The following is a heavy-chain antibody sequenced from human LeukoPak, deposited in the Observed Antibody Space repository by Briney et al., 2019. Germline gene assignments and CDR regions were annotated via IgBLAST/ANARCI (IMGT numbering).Heavy chain of an antibody. CDR2: IYYSGST. CDR3: ARGPREANDAFDI. CDR1: GGSISSYY. Sequence: SETLSLTCTVSGGSISSYYWSWIRQPPGKGQEWIAYIYYSGSTNYNPSLKSRVTISVDTSKNQFSLNLSSVTAADTAVYYCARGPREANDAFDIWGQGTMVTVSS. J-gene: IGHJ3*02. V-gene: IGHV4-59*01.